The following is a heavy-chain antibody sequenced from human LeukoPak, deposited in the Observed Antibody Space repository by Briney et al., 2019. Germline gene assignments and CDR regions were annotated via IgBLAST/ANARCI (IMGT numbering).Heavy chain of an antibody. Sequence: GGSLRLSCAASGFTFSSYAKSWVRQAPGKGLEWVSAISGSGGSTYYADSVKGRFTISRDNSKNTLYLQMNSLRAEDTAVYYCAPRPPTTVTTSSATSPLDYWGQGTLVTVSS. J-gene: IGHJ4*02. CDR1: GFTFSSYA. CDR3: APRPPTTVTTSSATSPLDY. D-gene: IGHD4-17*01. CDR2: ISGSGGST. V-gene: IGHV3-23*01.